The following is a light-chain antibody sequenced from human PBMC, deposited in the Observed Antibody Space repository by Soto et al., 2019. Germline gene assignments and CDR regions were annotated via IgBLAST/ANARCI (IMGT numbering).Light chain of an antibody. CDR1: QSVSSSN. CDR3: QQYGTSPPYA. V-gene: IGKV3-20*01. Sequence: IVLAQSPVTLSLSPGERATLSWRASQSVSSSNLAWYQQKTGQAPRLLIYGTSSRATGIPDRFSGSGSGTDFTLTIISLEPEDFADYYCQQYGTSPPYAFGQGNKVESK. CDR2: GTS. J-gene: IGKJ2*01.